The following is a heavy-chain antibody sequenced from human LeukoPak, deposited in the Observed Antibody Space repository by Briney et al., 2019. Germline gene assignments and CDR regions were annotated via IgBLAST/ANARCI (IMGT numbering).Heavy chain of an antibody. CDR2: ISGSGGST. Sequence: GGSLRLSCAASGFTFSSYAMSWVRQAPGNGLEWVSAISGSGGSTYYADSVKGRFTISRDNSKNTLYLQMNSLRAEDTAVYYCAKDDGYSYGYDYWGQGTLVTVSS. CDR3: AKDDGYSYGYDY. J-gene: IGHJ4*02. V-gene: IGHV3-23*01. CDR1: GFTFSSYA. D-gene: IGHD5-18*01.